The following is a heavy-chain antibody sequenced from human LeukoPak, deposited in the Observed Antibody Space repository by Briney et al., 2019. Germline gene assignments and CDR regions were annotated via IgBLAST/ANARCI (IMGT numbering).Heavy chain of an antibody. CDR1: GFTFSDYY. CDR2: ISSSGSTI. CDR3: AGDLSAGFSSSWFDY. V-gene: IGHV3-11*04. J-gene: IGHJ4*02. Sequence: GGSLRLSCAASGFTFSDYYMSWIRQAPGKGLEWVSYISSSGSTIYYADSVKGRFTISRDNAKNSLYLQMNSLRAEDTAVYYCAGDLSAGFSSSWFDYWGQGTLVTVSS. D-gene: IGHD6-13*01.